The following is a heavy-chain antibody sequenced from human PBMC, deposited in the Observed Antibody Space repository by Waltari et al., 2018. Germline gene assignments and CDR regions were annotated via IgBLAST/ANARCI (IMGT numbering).Heavy chain of an antibody. J-gene: IGHJ3*01. V-gene: IGHV4-39*01. Sequence: QLQLQESGPRLVRPSETLSLICRVSGFPITSNSHYWAWIRQSPGQGLEWFGTVSYSGTTYISPSLKSRVSVSRDTSKNQVSLILGSVTAADMAVYYCATYIGASVGTAAFDVWGQGTMVTVSS. D-gene: IGHD5-12*01. CDR3: ATYIGASVGTAAFDV. CDR2: VSYSGTT. CDR1: GFPITSNSHY.